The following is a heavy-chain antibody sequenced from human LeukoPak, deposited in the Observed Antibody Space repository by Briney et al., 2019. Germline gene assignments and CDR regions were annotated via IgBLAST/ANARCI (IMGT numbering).Heavy chain of an antibody. CDR2: ISGSGAST. Sequence: GGSLRLSCLTSGFTFSTNAMSWFRQPPGKGLEWISGISGSGASTYYADSVTGRFTISRDNSRNTLCLQMNSLRGDDTAVYYCAKDVGKWESLHFFDYWGQGTLVTVSS. CDR1: GFTFSTNA. V-gene: IGHV3-23*01. J-gene: IGHJ4*02. D-gene: IGHD1-26*01. CDR3: AKDVGKWESLHFFDY.